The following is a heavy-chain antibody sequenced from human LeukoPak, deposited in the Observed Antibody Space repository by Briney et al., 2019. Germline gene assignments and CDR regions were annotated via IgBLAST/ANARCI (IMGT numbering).Heavy chain of an antibody. CDR2: INDSGNT. J-gene: IGHJ4*02. CDR1: GGSISSSSYY. V-gene: IGHV4-39*07. CDR3: ARGRLGAYAFDY. Sequence: PSETLSLTCTVSGGSISSSSYYWGWIRQPPGKGLEWLGEINDSGNTDYNPSLRSRVTLSVDTSKKQFSLKLTSVTAADTAVYFCARGRLGAYAFDYWGQGTLVTVSS. D-gene: IGHD1-26*01.